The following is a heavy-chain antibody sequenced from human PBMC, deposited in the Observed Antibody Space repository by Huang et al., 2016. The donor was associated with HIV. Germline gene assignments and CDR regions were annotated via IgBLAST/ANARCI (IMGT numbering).Heavy chain of an antibody. D-gene: IGHD3-22*01. J-gene: IGHJ3*02. Sequence: QIQLMQSGPELKQPGASVKGYCKASSYTFTSYGMTWVRQAPGPGPDWMGWIRASSGDTEHAQKFQGRVTLTTDTSTNLAYMELRSLRSDDTAKYYCARDPKYHRIGYYRQRRGIDIWGQGTMVIVSS. CDR3: ARDPKYHRIGYYRQRRGIDI. CDR1: SYTFTSYG. V-gene: IGHV1-18*01. CDR2: IRASSGDT.